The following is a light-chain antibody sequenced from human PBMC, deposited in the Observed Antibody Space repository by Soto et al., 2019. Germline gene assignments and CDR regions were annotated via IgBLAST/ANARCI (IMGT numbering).Light chain of an antibody. CDR1: QSVSSSY. CDR3: QHYGRLLLT. CDR2: GVF. V-gene: IGKV3-20*01. J-gene: IGKJ1*01. Sequence: EIVLTQSPGTLSLSPGERATLSCRASQSVSSSYLAWYQQKPGQAPRLLVNGVFSRATGIPDRFSGSGSGTDFTLTISRLQTEEFAVYYCQHYGRLLLTFGQGTKVEVK.